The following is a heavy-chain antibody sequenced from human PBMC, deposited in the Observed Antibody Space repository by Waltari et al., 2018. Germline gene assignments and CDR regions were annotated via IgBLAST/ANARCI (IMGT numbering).Heavy chain of an antibody. CDR3: ARGSFPDYDFWSGSMLDY. Sequence: EVQLVESGGGLIQPGGSLRLSCAASGFNVSSNYMSWVRQAPGKGLEWVSVIYSGGITYYADSVKGRFTISRDNSKNTLYLQMNSLRAEDTAVYYCARGSFPDYDFWSGSMLDYWGQGTLVTVSS. D-gene: IGHD3-3*01. CDR1: GFNVSSNY. J-gene: IGHJ4*02. CDR2: IYSGGIT. V-gene: IGHV3-53*01.